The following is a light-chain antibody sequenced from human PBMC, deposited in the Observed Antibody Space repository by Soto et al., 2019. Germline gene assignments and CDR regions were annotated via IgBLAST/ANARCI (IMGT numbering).Light chain of an antibody. J-gene: IGKJ2*01. CDR3: QQYDKWPYT. V-gene: IGKV3-15*01. CDR1: QRVGSN. CDR2: GAF. Sequence: EIVLTQSPATLSVSPGERATRSCRTSQRVGSNLAWYQHKPGQAPRLLIYGAFIRAPGFPVTFSGTGSGSEFTLTISSLQSEDGALYYCQQYDKWPYTFGQGTNLEIK.